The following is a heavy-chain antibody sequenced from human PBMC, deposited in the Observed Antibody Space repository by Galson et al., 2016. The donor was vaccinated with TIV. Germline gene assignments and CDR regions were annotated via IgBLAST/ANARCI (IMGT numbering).Heavy chain of an antibody. CDR3: ASDKSGFETVDRFYYYMDV. CDR1: GGSINTYY. CDR2: VYYSGST. J-gene: IGHJ6*03. Sequence: LSLTCTVSGGSINTYYWTWIRQPPGKGLAWIGHVYYSGSTDYNPSLKSRVTISIDRSKTQFSLKLNSVTAADTAVYFCASDKSGFETVDRFYYYMDVWGKGTTVTVSS. D-gene: IGHD1-26*01. V-gene: IGHV4-59*01.